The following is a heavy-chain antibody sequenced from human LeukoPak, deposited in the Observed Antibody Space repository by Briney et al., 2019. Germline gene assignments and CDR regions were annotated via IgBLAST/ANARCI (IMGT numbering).Heavy chain of an antibody. D-gene: IGHD3-22*01. Sequence: PSETLSLTCTVSGGSISSSSHHWGWIRQPPGKGREWIGSIYYSGSTYYNPSLKSRVTISVDTSKNQFSLKLSPVTAADTAVYYCAREDSSGYSQDTFDYWGQGTLVTVSS. CDR3: AREDSSGYSQDTFDY. CDR2: IYYSGST. CDR1: GGSISSSSHH. J-gene: IGHJ4*02. V-gene: IGHV4-39*07.